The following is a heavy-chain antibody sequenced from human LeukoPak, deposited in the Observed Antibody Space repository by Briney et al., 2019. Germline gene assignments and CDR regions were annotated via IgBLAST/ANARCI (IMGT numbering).Heavy chain of an antibody. V-gene: IGHV3-21*01. CDR3: ARLAGPRPGTYYFDF. CDR2: ITPTTDNL. Sequence: GGSLRLSCAASGFTYSDYAMEWVRQTPGKGLEWVSSITPTTDNLYYTPSVEGRFTISRDNAKHSLYLQMNNLRADDTAVYYCARLAGPRPGTYYFDFWGQGVQVTVSS. J-gene: IGHJ4*02. D-gene: IGHD6-19*01. CDR1: GFTYSDYA.